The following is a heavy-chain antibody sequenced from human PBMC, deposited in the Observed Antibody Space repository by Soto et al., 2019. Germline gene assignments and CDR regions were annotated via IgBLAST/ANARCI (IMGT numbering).Heavy chain of an antibody. J-gene: IGHJ6*02. V-gene: IGHV5-10-1*01. D-gene: IGHD3-3*01. CDR3: ARRRTLYSSTIFGVVYGMDV. CDR1: GYSFTSYW. Sequence: GESLKVSCKGSGYSFTSYWITWVHQMPGKGLEWMGRIDPSDSYTNYSPSFQGHVTISADKSISTAYLQWRRLKASDTAMYYCARRRTLYSSTIFGVVYGMDVWGQGTTGTVSS. CDR2: IDPSDSYT.